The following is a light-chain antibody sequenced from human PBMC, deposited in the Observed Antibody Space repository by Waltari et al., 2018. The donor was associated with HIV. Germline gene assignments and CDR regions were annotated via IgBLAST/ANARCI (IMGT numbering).Light chain of an antibody. Sequence: QSVLTQPPSASGTPGQRVTISCSGRRSNIGSNPVSWYQHLPGTAPKLLMYNNNQRPSGVPDRFSGSKSGTSASLAISGLQSEDEADYYCVTWDDSLNALFGGGTKLTV. CDR3: VTWDDSLNAL. J-gene: IGLJ2*01. CDR1: RSNIGSNP. CDR2: NNN. V-gene: IGLV1-44*01.